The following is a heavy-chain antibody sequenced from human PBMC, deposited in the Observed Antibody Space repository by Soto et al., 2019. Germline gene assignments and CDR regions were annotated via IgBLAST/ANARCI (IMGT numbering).Heavy chain of an antibody. CDR3: SRDFIYDILTEGFDP. J-gene: IGHJ5*02. CDR2: ITGDSSYT. V-gene: IGHV3-21*01. D-gene: IGHD3-9*01. Sequence: ARSLKLYCSASGFSLSKYKMNWFRPAPGKGLEWVSSITGDSSYTYYADSVKGRFTISRDNANNSLYLEMNSLGAEDTAMYYCSRDFIYDILTEGFDPWGQGTLVTVSS. CDR1: GFSLSKYK.